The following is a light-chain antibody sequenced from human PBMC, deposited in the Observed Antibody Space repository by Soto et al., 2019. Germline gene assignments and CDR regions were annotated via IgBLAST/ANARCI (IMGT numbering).Light chain of an antibody. CDR1: SSDVGNYNY. J-gene: IGLJ7*01. V-gene: IGLV2-14*01. CDR3: ISYTSRSTWV. Sequence: QSALTQPASVSGSPGQSITFSCTGTSSDVGNYNYVSWYQQHPGKAPKLMIYEVSNRPSGVSNRFSGSKSGNTASLTISGLQAEDEADYYCISYTSRSTWVFGGGTQLTVL. CDR2: EVS.